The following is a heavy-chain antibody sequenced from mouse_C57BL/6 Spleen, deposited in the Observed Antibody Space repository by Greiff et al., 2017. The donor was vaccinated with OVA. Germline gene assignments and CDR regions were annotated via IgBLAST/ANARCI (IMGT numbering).Heavy chain of an antibody. CDR3: TRGGTDYFDY. CDR1: GYTFTSYW. V-gene: IGHV1-5*01. J-gene: IGHJ2*01. CDR2: IYPGNSDT. D-gene: IGHD3-3*01. Sequence: VQLQQPGAELVRPGSSVKLSCKASGYTFTSYWMHWVKQRPGQGLEWIGAIYPGNSDTSYNQKFKGKAKLTAVTSASTAYMELSSLTNEDSAVYYCTRGGTDYFDYWGQGTTLTVSS.